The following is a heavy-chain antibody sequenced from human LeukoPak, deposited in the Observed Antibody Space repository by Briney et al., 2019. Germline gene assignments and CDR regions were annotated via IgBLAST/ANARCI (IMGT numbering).Heavy chain of an antibody. CDR1: GGSISSYY. D-gene: IGHD2-2*01. CDR2: IYTSGST. CDR3: ARVLALYCSSTNGDNWFDP. J-gene: IGHJ5*02. Sequence: KPSETLSLTCTVSGGSISSYYWSWIRQPAGKGLEWIGRIYTSGSTNYNPSLKSRVTMSVDTSKNQFSLKLSSVTAADTAVYYCARVLALYCSSTNGDNWFDPWGQGTLVTVSS. V-gene: IGHV4-4*07.